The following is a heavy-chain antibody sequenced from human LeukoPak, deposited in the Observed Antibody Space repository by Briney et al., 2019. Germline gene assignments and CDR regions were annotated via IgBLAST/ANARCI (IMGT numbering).Heavy chain of an antibody. J-gene: IGHJ4*02. V-gene: IGHV4-61*02. CDR2: IYTSGST. CDR1: GGSISSGCYY. Sequence: SQTLSLTCTVSGGSISSGCYYWSWIRQPAGKGLEWIGRIYTSGSTNYNPSLKSRVTISVDTSKNQFSLKLSSVTAADTAVYYCAREKRESKVALDYWGQGTLVTVSS. D-gene: IGHD3-10*01. CDR3: AREKRESKVALDY.